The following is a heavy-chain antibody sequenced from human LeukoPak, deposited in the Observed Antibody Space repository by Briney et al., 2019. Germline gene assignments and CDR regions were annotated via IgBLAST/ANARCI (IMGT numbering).Heavy chain of an antibody. J-gene: IGHJ3*02. D-gene: IGHD6-19*01. CDR1: GFTFSSCG. V-gene: IGHV3-30*18. CDR3: AKALTSGWYLDAFNI. Sequence: GGSLRLSCAASGFTFSSCGMHWVRQAPGKGLEWVAVISYDGSNKYYADSVKGRFTISRDNSKNTLFLEMNSLRAENTAVYYCAKALTSGWYLDAFNIWGQGTMVTVSS. CDR2: ISYDGSNK.